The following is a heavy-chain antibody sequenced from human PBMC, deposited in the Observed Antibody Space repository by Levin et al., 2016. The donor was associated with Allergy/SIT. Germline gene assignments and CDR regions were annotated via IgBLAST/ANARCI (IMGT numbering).Heavy chain of an antibody. CDR1: GGSISSYY. CDR2: IYYSGST. D-gene: IGHD4-17*01. J-gene: IGHJ5*02. Sequence: SETLSLTCTVSGGSISSYYWSWIRQPPGKGLEWIGYIYYSGSTNYNPSLKSRVTISVDTSKNQFSLKLSSVTAADTAVYYCACSLRRGSYNWFDPWGQGTLVTVSS. V-gene: IGHV4-59*08. CDR3: ACSLRRGSYNWFDP.